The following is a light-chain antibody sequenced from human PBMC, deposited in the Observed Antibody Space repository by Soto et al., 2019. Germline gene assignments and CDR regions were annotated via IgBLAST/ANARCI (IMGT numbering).Light chain of an antibody. CDR1: QSVSSSY. J-gene: IGKJ4*01. V-gene: IGKV3-20*01. CDR2: GAS. Sequence: EIVLTQSPGTLSLSPGERATLSCRASQSVSSSYLARYQQKPGQAPRLLIYGASSRATGIPDRFSGSGSGTDFTLTISRLEPEDFAVYYWQQDGSSPPLTFGGGTKVEI. CDR3: QQDGSSPPLT.